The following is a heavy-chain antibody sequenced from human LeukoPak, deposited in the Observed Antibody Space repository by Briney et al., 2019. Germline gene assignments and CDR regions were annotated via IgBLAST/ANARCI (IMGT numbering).Heavy chain of an antibody. V-gene: IGHV3-74*01. CDR3: AKAPSEIGGYYPEYFRH. Sequence: GGSLRLSCAASGFSLSSYWMRWGRQAPGKGLVWVSRIKSDGKTNYADSVKGRFTISRDNAKNTVSMQMNILRAEDTGVYYCAKAPSEIGGYYPEYFRHWGQGTLVTVSS. J-gene: IGHJ1*01. CDR1: GFSLSSYW. D-gene: IGHD3-22*01. CDR2: IKSDGKT.